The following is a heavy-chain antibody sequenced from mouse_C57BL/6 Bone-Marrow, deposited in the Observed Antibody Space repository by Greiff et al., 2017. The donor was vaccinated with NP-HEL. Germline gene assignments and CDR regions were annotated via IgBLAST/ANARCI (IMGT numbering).Heavy chain of an antibody. V-gene: IGHV1-64*01. Sequence: VQLQQPGAELVKPGASVKLSCKASGYTFTGYSMHWVKQRPGQGLEWIGLIHPNSGSTKYNEKFKSKATLTVDKSSSTAYMQLSSLTSEDSAVYYCARGPYYYGSSSCAMDYWGQGTSVTVSS. CDR1: GYTFTGYS. CDR3: ARGPYYYGSSSCAMDY. J-gene: IGHJ4*01. D-gene: IGHD1-1*01. CDR2: IHPNSGST.